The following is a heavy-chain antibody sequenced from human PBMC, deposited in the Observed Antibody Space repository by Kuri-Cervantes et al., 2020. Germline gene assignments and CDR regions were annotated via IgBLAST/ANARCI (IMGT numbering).Heavy chain of an antibody. CDR3: ARDRGYYDSSGYLGDEFDY. V-gene: IGHV1-8*01. D-gene: IGHD3-22*01. Sequence: PSVKVSCKASGYTFTSYDINWVRQATGQGLEWMGWMNPNSGNTGYAQKFQGRVTMTRNTSISTAYMELSSLRSEDTAVYYCARDRGYYDSSGYLGDEFDYWGQGTLVTVSS. CDR1: GYTFTSYD. CDR2: MNPNSGNT. J-gene: IGHJ4*02.